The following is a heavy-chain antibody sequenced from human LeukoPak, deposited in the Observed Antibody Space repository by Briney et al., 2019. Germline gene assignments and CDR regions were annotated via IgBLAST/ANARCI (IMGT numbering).Heavy chain of an antibody. D-gene: IGHD4-17*01. J-gene: IGHJ4*02. Sequence: GGSLRLSCAASGFTFSSYGMNWVRQAPGKGLEWVSSISSSSSYIYYADSVKGRFTISRGNAKNSLYLQMNSLRAEDTAVYYCAREGGVGDYGFDYWGQGTLVTVSS. CDR3: AREGGVGDYGFDY. V-gene: IGHV3-21*01. CDR1: GFTFSSYG. CDR2: ISSSSSYI.